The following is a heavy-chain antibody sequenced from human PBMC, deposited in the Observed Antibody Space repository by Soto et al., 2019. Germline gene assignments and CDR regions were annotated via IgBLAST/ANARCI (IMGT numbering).Heavy chain of an antibody. CDR3: ARGRYYDFWSGYPVYGMDV. D-gene: IGHD3-3*01. CDR2: INHSGST. V-gene: IGHV4-34*01. CDR1: GGSFSGYY. J-gene: IGHJ6*02. Sequence: ETLSLTCTVYGGSFSGYYWSWIRQPPGKGLEWIGEINHSGSTNYNPSLKSRVTISVDTSKNQFSLKLSSVTAADTAVYYCARGRYYDFWSGYPVYGMDVWGQGTKVTVSS.